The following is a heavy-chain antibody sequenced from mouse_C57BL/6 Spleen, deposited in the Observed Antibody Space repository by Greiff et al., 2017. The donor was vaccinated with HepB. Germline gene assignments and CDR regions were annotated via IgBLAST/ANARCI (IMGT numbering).Heavy chain of an antibody. CDR2: IDPSDSYT. CDR3: ARGEVGRTWFAY. Sequence: QVQLQQPGAELVMPGASVKLSCKASGYTFTSYWMHWVKQRPGPGLEWIGEIDPSDSYTNYNQKFKGKSTLTVDKSSSTAYMQLSSLTSEDSAVYYCARGEVGRTWFAYWCQGTLVTVSA. V-gene: IGHV1-69*01. CDR1: GYTFTSYW. D-gene: IGHD4-1*01. J-gene: IGHJ3*01.